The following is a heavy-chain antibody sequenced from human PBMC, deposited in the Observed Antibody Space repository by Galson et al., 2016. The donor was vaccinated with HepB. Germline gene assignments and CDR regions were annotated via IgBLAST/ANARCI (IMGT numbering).Heavy chain of an antibody. Sequence: CAISGDSVSSDSAAWNWIRYSPSRGLEWLGRTYYRSKWYYDYGISVKSRVTINPDTSKNQFSLHLNSVTPEDTAIYYCARDVPTIWDVAFDFWGQGTMVTVSS. CDR2: TYYRSKWYY. J-gene: IGHJ3*01. CDR3: ARDVPTIWDVAFDF. V-gene: IGHV6-1*01. CDR1: GDSVSSDSAA. D-gene: IGHD5-24*01.